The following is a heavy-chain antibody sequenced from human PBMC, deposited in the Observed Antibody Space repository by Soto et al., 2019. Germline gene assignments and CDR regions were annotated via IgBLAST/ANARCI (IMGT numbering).Heavy chain of an antibody. CDR2: VIPDFGAA. D-gene: IGHD3-22*01. V-gene: IGHV1-69*13. Sequence: SVKVSCKASGGTFNNYAISWVRQAPGQGLEWMGGVIPDFGAANYAQKFQGRVTITADESTSTAYMELRNLRSEDTAVYYCAREQYFYVSTSYFYVKDIFNVWGQGTAVTVSS. CDR1: GGTFNNYA. J-gene: IGHJ3*01. CDR3: AREQYFYVSTSYFYVKDIFNV.